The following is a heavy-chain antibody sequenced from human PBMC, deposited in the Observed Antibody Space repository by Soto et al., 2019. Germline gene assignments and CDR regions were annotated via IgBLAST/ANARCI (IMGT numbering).Heavy chain of an antibody. CDR3: ARAVGYSYGYHFDY. D-gene: IGHD5-18*01. J-gene: IGHJ4*02. Sequence: PSETLSLTCAVSGGSITSSDYSWSWIRQPPGKGLEWIGYIYHSGSAYYGPSLRSRVTMSLDGSRNQISLKLSSLTAADTAVYYCARAVGYSYGYHFDYWGQGALVTVSS. V-gene: IGHV4-30-2*01. CDR2: IYHSGSA. CDR1: GGSITSSDYS.